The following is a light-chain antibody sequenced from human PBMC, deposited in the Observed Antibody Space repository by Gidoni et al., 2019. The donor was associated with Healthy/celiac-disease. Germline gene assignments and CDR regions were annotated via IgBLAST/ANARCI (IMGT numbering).Light chain of an antibody. Sequence: EIVLTQSPATVSFSPGQRATLSCRASQSVSRYIAWSQQKPGQAPRPVIYDAYIRATGPPARFSDSVSETYFTLTIRTLAPEDFAVYFCQQRSNWPPNTFGQGTKLEIK. CDR1: QSVSRY. CDR2: DAY. V-gene: IGKV3-11*01. J-gene: IGKJ2*01. CDR3: QQRSNWPPNT.